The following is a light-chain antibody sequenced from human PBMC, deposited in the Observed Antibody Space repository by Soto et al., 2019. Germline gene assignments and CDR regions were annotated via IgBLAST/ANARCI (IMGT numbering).Light chain of an antibody. J-gene: IGKJ1*01. CDR3: QQHNSYPWT. Sequence: DIQMTQSPSTLSASVGDRVTISCRASQTISSWLAWYQQRPGKAPKLLIYDASSLETGVPSRFGGSGSGTEFALTISSLQPDDFATYYCQQHNSYPWTFGQGTNVEIK. CDR2: DAS. V-gene: IGKV1-5*01. CDR1: QTISSW.